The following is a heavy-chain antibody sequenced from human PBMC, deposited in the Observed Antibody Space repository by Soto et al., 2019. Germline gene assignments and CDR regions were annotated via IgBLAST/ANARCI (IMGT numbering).Heavy chain of an antibody. D-gene: IGHD4-17*01. J-gene: IGHJ4*02. V-gene: IGHV3-23*01. CDR2: ISGSGGST. CDR3: AKDGAPYGDYDPFFDY. Sequence: PGGSLRLSCAASGFTFSSYAMSWVRQAPGKGLEWVSAISGSGGSTYYADSVKGRFTISRDNSKNTLYLQMNSLRAEDTAVYYCAKDGAPYGDYDPFFDYWGQGTLVTVSS. CDR1: GFTFSSYA.